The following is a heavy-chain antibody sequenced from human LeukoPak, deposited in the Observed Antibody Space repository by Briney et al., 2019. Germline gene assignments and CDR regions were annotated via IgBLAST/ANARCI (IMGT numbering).Heavy chain of an antibody. CDR2: ISYDGSNK. J-gene: IGHJ6*02. CDR1: GFTFSSYG. V-gene: IGHV3-30*18. D-gene: IGHD2-15*01. Sequence: HPGGSLRLSCAASGFTFSSYGMHWVRQAPGKGLEWVAVISYDGSNKYYADSVKGRFTISRDNSKNTLYLQMNSLRAEDTAVYYWAKGRILLSYYYYYGMDVWGQGTTVTVSS. CDR3: AKGRILLSYYYYYGMDV.